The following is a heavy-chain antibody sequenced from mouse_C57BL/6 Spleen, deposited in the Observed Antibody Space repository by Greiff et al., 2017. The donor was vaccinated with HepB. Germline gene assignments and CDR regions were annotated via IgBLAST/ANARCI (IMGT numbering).Heavy chain of an antibody. Sequence: VQRVESGAELVKPGASVKLSCKASGYTFTSYWMHWVKQRPGQGLEWIGMIHPNSGSTNYNEKFKSKATLTVDKSSSTAYMQLSSLTSEDSAVYYCARAKLYYGNYNAMDYWGQGTSVTVSS. V-gene: IGHV1-64*01. CDR3: ARAKLYYGNYNAMDY. CDR1: GYTFTSYW. J-gene: IGHJ4*01. CDR2: IHPNSGST. D-gene: IGHD2-1*01.